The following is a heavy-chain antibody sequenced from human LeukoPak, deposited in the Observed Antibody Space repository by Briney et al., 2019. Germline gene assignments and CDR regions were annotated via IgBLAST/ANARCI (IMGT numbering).Heavy chain of an antibody. CDR2: INPSAGTT. CDR3: AAPGASGFVGNFWSGPLDF. Sequence: ASVKVSCRASGYTFTSHYMHWVRRAPGQGLEWMGVINPSAGTTTYPQKFQGRVTMNRDTSTSTVYMELSSLKSEDTAVYYCAAPGASGFVGNFWSGPLDFWGQGTLVAVSS. CDR1: GYTFTSHY. V-gene: IGHV1-46*01. D-gene: IGHD3-3*01. J-gene: IGHJ4*02.